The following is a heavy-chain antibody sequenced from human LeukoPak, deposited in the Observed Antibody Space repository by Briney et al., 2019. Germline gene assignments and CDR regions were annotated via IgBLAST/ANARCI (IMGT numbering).Heavy chain of an antibody. CDR2: IYYSGST. V-gene: IGHV4-39*01. CDR3: ASQNYGDYGYYFDY. CDR1: GGSISSSSYY. J-gene: IGHJ4*02. Sequence: PSETLSLTCTVSGGSISSSSYYWGWIRQPPGKGLEWIGSIYYSGSTYYNPSLKSRVTISVDTSKNQFSLKLSFVTAADTAVYYCASQNYGDYGYYFDYWGQGTLVTVSS. D-gene: IGHD4-17*01.